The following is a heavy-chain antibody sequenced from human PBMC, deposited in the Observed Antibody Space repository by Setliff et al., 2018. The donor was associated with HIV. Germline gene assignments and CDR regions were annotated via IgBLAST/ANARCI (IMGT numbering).Heavy chain of an antibody. V-gene: IGHV4-38-2*01. CDR1: GYSISSGYY. D-gene: IGHD3-10*01. CDR2: TYYYGGV. Sequence: SETLSLTCGVSGYSISSGYYWGWIRQPPGKGLEWIGHTYYYGGVKYNPSLKGRVTISADTSKSQFSLKLRSLTAADTAVYYCARGNYYESGTYYKDGDYYYYYYYMDVWGKGTTVTVSS. CDR3: ARGNYYESGTYYKDGDYYYYYYYMDV. J-gene: IGHJ6*03.